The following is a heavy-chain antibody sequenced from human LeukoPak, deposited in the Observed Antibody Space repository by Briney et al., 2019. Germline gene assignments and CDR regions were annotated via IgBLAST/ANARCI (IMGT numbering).Heavy chain of an antibody. CDR1: GGSIRSYY. CDR2: IYYSGST. D-gene: IGHD6-19*01. V-gene: IGHV4-59*01. J-gene: IGHJ4*02. Sequence: SETLSLTCTVSGGSIRSYYWSWIRQPPGKGLEWIGYIYYSGSTNYNPSLKSRVTISVDTSKNQFSLKLSSVTAADTAVYYCARERDSSGWRYYFDYWGQGTLVTVSS. CDR3: ARERDSSGWRYYFDY.